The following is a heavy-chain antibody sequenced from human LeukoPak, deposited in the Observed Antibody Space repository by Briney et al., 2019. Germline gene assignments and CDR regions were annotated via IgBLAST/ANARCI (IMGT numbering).Heavy chain of an antibody. CDR3: ARDREYYDSSGYSDY. J-gene: IGHJ4*02. CDR1: GGSISSGSYY. Sequence: PSQTLSLTCTVSGGSISSGSYYWSWIRQPAGTGLEWIGRIYTSGSTNYNPSLKSRVTISVDTSQNQFSLKLSSVTAADTAVYYCARDREYYDSSGYSDYWGQGTLVTVSS. CDR2: IYTSGST. D-gene: IGHD3-22*01. V-gene: IGHV4-61*02.